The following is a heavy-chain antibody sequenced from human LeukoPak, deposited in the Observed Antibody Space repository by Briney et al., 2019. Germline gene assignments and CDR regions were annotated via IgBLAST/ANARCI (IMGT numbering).Heavy chain of an antibody. J-gene: IGHJ4*02. V-gene: IGHV4-34*01. D-gene: IGHD2-15*01. CDR1: GGSFSGYY. CDR3: ARGWGDIVVVVAATPSEYYFDY. Sequence: SETLSLTCAVYGGSFSGYYWSWIRQPPGKGLEWIGEINHSGSTNYNPSLKSRVTISVDTSKNQFSLKLSSVTAVDTAVYYCARGWGDIVVVVAATPSEYYFDYWGQGTLVTVSS. CDR2: INHSGST.